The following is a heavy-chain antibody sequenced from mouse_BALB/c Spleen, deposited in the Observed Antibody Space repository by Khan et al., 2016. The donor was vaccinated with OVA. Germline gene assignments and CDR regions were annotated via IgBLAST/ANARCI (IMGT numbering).Heavy chain of an antibody. Sequence: QVQLQQSGAELVKPGASVKLSCKASGYTFTEYTIHWVKQRSGQGLEWIGWFFPGSNTIKYREKFKDKATLTADKSSSTVYMDLSRLTSEDSAVYFCARHAELGPYFDYWGQGTTLTVSS. V-gene: IGHV1-62-2*01. CDR1: GYTFTEYT. D-gene: IGHD4-1*01. CDR3: ARHAELGPYFDY. CDR2: FFPGSNTI. J-gene: IGHJ2*01.